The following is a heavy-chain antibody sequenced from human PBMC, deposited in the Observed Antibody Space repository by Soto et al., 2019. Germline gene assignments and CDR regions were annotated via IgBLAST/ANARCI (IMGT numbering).Heavy chain of an antibody. CDR3: ARSGKYSSSSYYYYYYAMEV. Sequence: GESLKISCKGSGYSFTSYSIGWVRQMPGKGLEWMGIIYPGDSDTRYSPSFQGQVTISADKSISTAYLQWSSLKASDTAMYYCARSGKYSSSSYYYYYYAMEVWGQGTTVTVSS. D-gene: IGHD6-6*01. CDR2: IYPGDSDT. V-gene: IGHV5-51*01. CDR1: GYSFTSYS. J-gene: IGHJ6*02.